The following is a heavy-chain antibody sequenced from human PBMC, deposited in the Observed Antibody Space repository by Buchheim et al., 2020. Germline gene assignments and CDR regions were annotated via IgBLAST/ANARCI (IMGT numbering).Heavy chain of an antibody. J-gene: IGHJ4*02. D-gene: IGHD1-20*01. Sequence: QLQLQESGPGLVKPSETLSLTCTVSGGSISSSSYYWGWIRQPPGKGLEWIGSIYYRGSTYYNPSLQRRVTISVDTSKNQSSLKLSSVTAADTAVYYCARHANNWNPRVYCDYGGQGTL. CDR3: ARHANNWNPRVYCDY. V-gene: IGHV4-39*01. CDR2: IYYRGST. CDR1: GGSISSSSYY.